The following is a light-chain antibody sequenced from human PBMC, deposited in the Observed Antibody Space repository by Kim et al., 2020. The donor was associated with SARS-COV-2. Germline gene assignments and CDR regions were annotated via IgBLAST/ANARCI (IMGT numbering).Light chain of an antibody. CDR2: SNN. CDR3: AAWDDSLNDYV. J-gene: IGLJ1*01. V-gene: IGLV1-44*01. Sequence: GQRVTISCSGSSSNIGSNTVNWYQQLPGTAPKLLISSNNQRPSGVPDRFSGSKSGTSASLAISGLQSEDEADYYCAAWDDSLNDYVFGTGTKVTVL. CDR1: SSNIGSNT.